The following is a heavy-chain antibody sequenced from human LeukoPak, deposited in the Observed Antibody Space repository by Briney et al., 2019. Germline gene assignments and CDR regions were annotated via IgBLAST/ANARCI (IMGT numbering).Heavy chain of an antibody. Sequence: GGSLRLSCAASGFTFDDHGMSWVRQVPGKGLEWVSSITGGGDGTYYADSVEGRFAISRDNSKNTLYLHMNSLRAEDTAVYYCAKGAATGSVDWFDPWGQGTVVTVSS. D-gene: IGHD6-13*01. J-gene: IGHJ5*02. V-gene: IGHV3-23*01. CDR1: GFTFDDHG. CDR3: AKGAATGSVDWFDP. CDR2: ITGGGDGT.